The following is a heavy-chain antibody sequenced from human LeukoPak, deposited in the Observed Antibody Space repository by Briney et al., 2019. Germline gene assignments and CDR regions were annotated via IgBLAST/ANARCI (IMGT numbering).Heavy chain of an antibody. J-gene: IGHJ4*02. D-gene: IGHD6-19*01. CDR1: GFTFSSYA. Sequence: PGGSLRLSCAASGFTFSSYAMHWVRQAPGKGLEWVALIPYDGSNKYYADSVKGRFTVSRDNSKNTLYLQMNSLRAEDTAVYYCAKDRVAVAGNDYFDYWGQGTLVTVSS. CDR3: AKDRVAVAGNDYFDY. V-gene: IGHV3-30*04. CDR2: IPYDGSNK.